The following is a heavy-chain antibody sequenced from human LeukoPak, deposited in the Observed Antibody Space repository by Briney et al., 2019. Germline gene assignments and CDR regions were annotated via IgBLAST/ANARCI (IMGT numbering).Heavy chain of an antibody. CDR1: GFTFSSYW. J-gene: IGHJ4*02. CDR2: IKQDGSEK. CDR3: AREDPVAGIGY. D-gene: IGHD6-19*01. Sequence: GESLKISCAASGFTFSSYWMSWVRQAPGKGLEWVANIKQDGSEKYYVDSVKGRFTISRDNAKNSLYLQMNSLRAEDTAVYYCAREDPVAGIGYWGQGTLVTVSS. V-gene: IGHV3-7*01.